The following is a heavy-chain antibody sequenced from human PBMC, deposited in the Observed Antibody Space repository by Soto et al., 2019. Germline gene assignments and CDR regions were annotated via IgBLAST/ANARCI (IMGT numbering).Heavy chain of an antibody. D-gene: IGHD3-3*01. CDR2: ISGSGGST. Sequence: GGSLRLSCAASGFTFSSYAMSWVRQAPGKGLEWVSAISGSGGSTYYADSVKGRFTISRDNSKNTLYLQMNGLRAEDTAVYYCAKQIPDDFWSGYDYWGQGTLVTVSS. CDR1: GFTFSSYA. J-gene: IGHJ4*02. V-gene: IGHV3-23*01. CDR3: AKQIPDDFWSGYDY.